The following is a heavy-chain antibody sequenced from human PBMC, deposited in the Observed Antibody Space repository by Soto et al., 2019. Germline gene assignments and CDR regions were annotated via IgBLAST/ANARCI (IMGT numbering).Heavy chain of an antibody. CDR3: ARDRVYYDIFRAGAFDI. Sequence: PSETLSLTCTVSGGSISSGGYYWSWIRQHPGKGLEWIGYIYYSGSTYYNPSLKSRVTISVDTSKNQFSLKLSSVTAADTAVYYCARDRVYYDIFRAGAFDIWGQGTMVTVSS. D-gene: IGHD3-22*01. J-gene: IGHJ3*02. CDR2: IYYSGST. CDR1: GGSISSGGYY. V-gene: IGHV4-31*03.